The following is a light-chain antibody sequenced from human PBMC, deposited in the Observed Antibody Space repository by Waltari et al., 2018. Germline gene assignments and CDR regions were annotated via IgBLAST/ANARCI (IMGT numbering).Light chain of an antibody. Sequence: QSVLTQPPSASGTPGQRVTISCSGGSSNIGSNTVNWYQQLPGTAPKLLIYSNNQRPSGVPDRFSGSRSGTSASLAISGLQSEDEADYSCAAWDDSLTGVVFGGGTKLTVL. CDR1: SSNIGSNT. J-gene: IGLJ2*01. CDR2: SNN. CDR3: AAWDDSLTGVV. V-gene: IGLV1-44*01.